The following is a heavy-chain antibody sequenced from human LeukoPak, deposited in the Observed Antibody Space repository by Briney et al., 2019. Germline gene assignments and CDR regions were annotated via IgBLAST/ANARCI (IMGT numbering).Heavy chain of an antibody. Sequence: GRSLRLSCAASGFTFSSYAMHWVRQAPGKGLEWVAVILYDGSNKYYADSVKGRFTISRDNSKNTLYLQMNSLRAEDTAVYYCARGDRYGSGSYYNRFDPWGQGTLVTVSS. J-gene: IGHJ5*02. D-gene: IGHD3-10*01. V-gene: IGHV3-30-3*01. CDR3: ARGDRYGSGSYYNRFDP. CDR1: GFTFSSYA. CDR2: ILYDGSNK.